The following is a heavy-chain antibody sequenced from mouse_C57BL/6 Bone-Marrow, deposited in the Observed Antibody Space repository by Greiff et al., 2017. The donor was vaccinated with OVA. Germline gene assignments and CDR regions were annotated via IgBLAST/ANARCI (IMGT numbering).Heavy chain of an antibody. J-gene: IGHJ4*01. Sequence: EVKLMESGGGLVQPGGSLKLSCAASGFTFSDYSMYWVRQTPEKRLEWVAYISNGGGSTYYPDTVKGRFTISRDNAKNTLYLQMGRLKSEDTDMYDYASVRDMGWLLPYAMDYWGQGTSVTVSS. CDR2: ISNGGGST. CDR1: GFTFSDYS. CDR3: ASVRDMGWLLPYAMDY. V-gene: IGHV5-12*01. D-gene: IGHD2-3*01.